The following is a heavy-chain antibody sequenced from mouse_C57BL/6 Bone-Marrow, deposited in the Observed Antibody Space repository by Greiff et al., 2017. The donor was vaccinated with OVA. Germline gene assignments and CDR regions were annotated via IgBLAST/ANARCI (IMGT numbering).Heavy chain of an antibody. CDR1: GFTFSSYG. CDR2: ISSGGSYT. Sequence: EVHLVESGGDLVKPGGSLKLSCAASGFTFSSYGMSWVRQTPDKRLEWVATISSGGSYTYYPDSVKGRFTISRDNAKNTLYLQMSSLKSEDTAMYYCARRGGVFAYWGQGTLVTVSA. D-gene: IGHD1-1*02. V-gene: IGHV5-6*01. CDR3: ARRGGVFAY. J-gene: IGHJ3*01.